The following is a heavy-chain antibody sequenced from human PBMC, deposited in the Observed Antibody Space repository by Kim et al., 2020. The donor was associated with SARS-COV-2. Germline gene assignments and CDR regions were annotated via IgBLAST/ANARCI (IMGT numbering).Heavy chain of an antibody. D-gene: IGHD6-6*01. CDR3: ARRSWVPNSSSWFDP. V-gene: IGHV4-39*01. J-gene: IGHJ5*02. Sequence: PSLKSRVTISVDPSKNQFSLKLSSVTAADTAVYYCARRSWVPNSSSWFDPWGQGTLVTVSS.